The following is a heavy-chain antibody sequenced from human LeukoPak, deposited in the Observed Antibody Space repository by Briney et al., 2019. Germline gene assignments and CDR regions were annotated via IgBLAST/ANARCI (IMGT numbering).Heavy chain of an antibody. CDR2: ISGVSETT. CDR3: AKDVCGNYCSLDM. J-gene: IGHJ3*02. V-gene: IGHV3-23*01. D-gene: IGHD1-26*01. Sequence: PGGSLRLSCAASGFTFSTHAMSWVRQAPGKGLEWASGISGVSETTYYADSVRGRFTISRDNSKSTIYLQMNSLRAEDTAVYYCAKDVCGNYCSLDMWGQGTMVTASS. CDR1: GFTFSTHA.